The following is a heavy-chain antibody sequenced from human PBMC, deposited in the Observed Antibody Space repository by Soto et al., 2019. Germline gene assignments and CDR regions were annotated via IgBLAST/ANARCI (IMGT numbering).Heavy chain of an antibody. CDR3: ARDRGGYSYGYPPFDY. CDR1: GFTFSSYS. CDR2: ISSSSSYI. V-gene: IGHV3-21*01. Sequence: GGSLRLSCAASGFTFSSYSMNWVRQAPGKGLEWVSSISSSSSYIYYADSVKGRFTISRDNAKNSLYLQMNSLRAEDTAVYYCARDRGGYSYGYPPFDYWGQGTLVTVSS. J-gene: IGHJ4*02. D-gene: IGHD5-18*01.